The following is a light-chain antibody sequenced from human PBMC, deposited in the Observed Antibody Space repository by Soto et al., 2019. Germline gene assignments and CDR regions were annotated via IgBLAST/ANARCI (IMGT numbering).Light chain of an antibody. CDR3: MQATQFPHT. CDR1: QSLEHSDGDTY. CDR2: KIS. V-gene: IGKV2-24*01. J-gene: IGKJ2*01. Sequence: DIVMTQTPLSLPVTFGQPASISCRSSQSLEHSDGDTYLSWLQQRPGQPPRLLIYKISKRFSGVTDRFSGSGAGTDFTLKISRVEAEDVGVYYCMQATQFPHTFGQGTKLEIK.